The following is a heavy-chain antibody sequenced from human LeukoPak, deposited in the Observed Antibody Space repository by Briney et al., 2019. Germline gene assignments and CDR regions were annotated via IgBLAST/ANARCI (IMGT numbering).Heavy chain of an antibody. Sequence: SETLSLTCTVSGGSISSGSYYWSWIRQPAGKGLEWIGRIYTSGSTNYNPSLKSRVTISVDTSKNQFSLKLSSVTAADTAVYYCARGLLLWGQGTLVTVSS. CDR3: ARGLLL. D-gene: IGHD3-10*01. CDR1: GGSISSGSYY. J-gene: IGHJ4*02. V-gene: IGHV4-61*02. CDR2: IYTSGST.